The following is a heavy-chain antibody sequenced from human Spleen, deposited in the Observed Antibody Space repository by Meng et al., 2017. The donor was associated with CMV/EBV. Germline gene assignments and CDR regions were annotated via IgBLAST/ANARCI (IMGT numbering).Heavy chain of an antibody. CDR1: GFTFSRYW. Sequence: SGFTFSRYWMHWLRQAPGKGPVFVARISGDGTSSRYADSVKGRFIISRDNAKNTLYLQMNSLRGDDTAIYYCARDKEYYSGSEFDPWGQGTQVTVSS. V-gene: IGHV3-74*01. CDR3: ARDKEYYSGSEFDP. CDR2: ISGDGTSS. D-gene: IGHD3-10*01. J-gene: IGHJ5*02.